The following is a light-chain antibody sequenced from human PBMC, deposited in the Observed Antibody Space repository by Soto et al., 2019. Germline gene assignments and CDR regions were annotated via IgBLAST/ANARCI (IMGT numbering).Light chain of an antibody. J-gene: IGKJ5*01. Sequence: EIVLTQSPGTLSLSPGERATLSCRASQSVSSTYLAWYQQKPGLAPRLLISGASTRATGIPDRFSGSASGTDFTLTISRLAPEDFAVYYCQLYGNSLTFGQGTRLEIK. CDR1: QSVSSTY. V-gene: IGKV3-20*01. CDR3: QLYGNSLT. CDR2: GAS.